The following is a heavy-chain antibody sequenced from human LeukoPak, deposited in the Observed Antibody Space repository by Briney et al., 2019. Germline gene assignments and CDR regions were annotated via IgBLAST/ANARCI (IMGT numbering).Heavy chain of an antibody. Sequence: SETLSLTCTASGGSISSYYWSWIRQPPGKGLEWIGYIYYSGSTNYNPSLKSRVTISVDTSKNQFSLKLSSVTAADTAVYYCAREGSSGWEIDYWGQGTLVTVSS. J-gene: IGHJ4*02. V-gene: IGHV4-59*01. CDR2: IYYSGST. CDR1: GGSISSYY. CDR3: AREGSSGWEIDY. D-gene: IGHD6-19*01.